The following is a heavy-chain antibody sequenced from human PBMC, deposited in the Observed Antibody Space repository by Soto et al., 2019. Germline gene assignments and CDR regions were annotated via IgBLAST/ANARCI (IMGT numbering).Heavy chain of an antibody. D-gene: IGHD2-15*01. CDR3: VRTSLVVGGATREDY. CDR1: GFTFSSYW. V-gene: IGHV3-74*01. Sequence: EVQLVESGGGLVQPGESLRLSCAASGFTFSSYWMHWVRQAPGKGLVWVSRINSDGSSTSYAGSVKGRFTISRDNAKNTRYLQINSLRAEDTVVYYCVRTSLVVGGATREDYWVQGTLVTVSS. J-gene: IGHJ4*02. CDR2: INSDGSST.